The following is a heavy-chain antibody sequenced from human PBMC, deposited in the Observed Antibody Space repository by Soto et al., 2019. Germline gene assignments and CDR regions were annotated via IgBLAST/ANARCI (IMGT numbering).Heavy chain of an antibody. D-gene: IGHD6-13*01. J-gene: IGHJ1*01. Sequence: ASVKVSCKASGYTFTSYDINWVRQATGQGLEWMGWMNPNSGNTGYAQKFQGRVTMTRNTSISTAYMELSSLRSEDTAVYYCASTYSPGSSWYNRQIAEYFQHWGQGTLVTVSS. V-gene: IGHV1-8*01. CDR2: MNPNSGNT. CDR3: ASTYSPGSSWYNRQIAEYFQH. CDR1: GYTFTSYD.